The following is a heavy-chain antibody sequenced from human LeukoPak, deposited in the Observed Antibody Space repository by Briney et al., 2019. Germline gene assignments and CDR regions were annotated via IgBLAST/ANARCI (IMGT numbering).Heavy chain of an antibody. CDR2: IYYSGST. V-gene: IGHV4-59*01. Sequence: SETLSLTCTVSGGSISSYYWSWIRQPPGKGLEWIGYIYYSGSTNYNPSLKSRVTISVDTSKNQFSLKLSSVTAADTAVYYCARAAEGSGSYGYYYYGVDVWGQGTTVTVSS. CDR3: ARAAEGSGSYGYYYYGVDV. CDR1: GGSISSYY. J-gene: IGHJ6*02. D-gene: IGHD3-10*01.